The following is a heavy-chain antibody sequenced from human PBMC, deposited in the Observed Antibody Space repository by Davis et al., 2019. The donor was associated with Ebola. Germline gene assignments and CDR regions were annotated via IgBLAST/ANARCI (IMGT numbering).Heavy chain of an antibody. D-gene: IGHD2-2*01. CDR1: GGSISSSSYY. J-gene: IGHJ5*02. V-gene: IGHV4-39*07. CDR2: IYYSGST. CDR3: ARGYCSSTSCHYNWFDP. Sequence: PSETLSLTCTVSGGSISSSSYYWGWIRQPPGKGLEWIGSIYYSGSTYYNPSLKSRVTISVDTSKNQFSLKLSSVTAADTAVYYCARGYCSSTSCHYNWFDPWGQGTLVTVSS.